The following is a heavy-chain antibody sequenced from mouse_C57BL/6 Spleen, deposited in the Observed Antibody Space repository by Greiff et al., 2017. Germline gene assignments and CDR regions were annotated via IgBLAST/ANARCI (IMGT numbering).Heavy chain of an antibody. Sequence: VKLQESGAELVKPGASVKISCKASGYAFSSYWMNWVKQRPGKGLEWIGQLYPGDGDTNYNGKFKGKATMTADKSSSTAYMQLSSLTSEDSAVYFCAREGVYCSSYEGYAMDYWGQGTSGTVSS. J-gene: IGHJ4*01. CDR1: GYAFSSYW. CDR3: AREGVYCSSYEGYAMDY. CDR2: LYPGDGDT. D-gene: IGHD1-1*01. V-gene: IGHV1-80*01.